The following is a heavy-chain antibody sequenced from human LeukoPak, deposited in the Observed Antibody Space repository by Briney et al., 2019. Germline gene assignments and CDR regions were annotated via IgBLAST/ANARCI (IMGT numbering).Heavy chain of an antibody. CDR2: IEHSGIT. CDR1: GGSFSGYY. CDR3: ARTAGQTGMDY. D-gene: IGHD2-21*02. V-gene: IGHV4-34*01. J-gene: IGHJ4*02. Sequence: SETLSLTCAVYGGSFSGYYWNWIRQPPGKGLDGIGEIEHSGITNSNPFLKCRVTISVDTYRKQFSLTLSSAAAADTAVYFCARTAGQTGMDYWGRGSLVIVSS.